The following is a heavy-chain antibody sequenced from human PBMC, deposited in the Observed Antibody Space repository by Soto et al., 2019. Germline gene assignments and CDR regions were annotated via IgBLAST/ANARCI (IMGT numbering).Heavy chain of an antibody. CDR1: GFSLSTSGVG. V-gene: IGHV2-5*02. Sequence: QITLKESGPTLVKPTQTLTLTCTFSGFSLSTSGVGVGWIRQAPGKALECLALIYLDDDKRYSPSLKSRLTLTKDTSKNPVVLTMTNMDPANTATYYCAQRLYNSSCYWYVGYFDSCGHGTLVTVSS. CDR2: IYLDDDK. CDR3: AQRLYNSSCYWYVGYFDS. J-gene: IGHJ4*01. D-gene: IGHD2-15*01.